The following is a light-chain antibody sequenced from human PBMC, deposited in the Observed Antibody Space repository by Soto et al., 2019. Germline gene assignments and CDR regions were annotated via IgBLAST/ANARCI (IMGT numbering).Light chain of an antibody. J-gene: IGKJ3*01. Sequence: DIQMTQSPTSLSASVGDRVTITCRASQDIRNFVAWHQQKPGKAPKLLIYAASTLQSGVPSRFSGSGSGTDLTLTINSLQPEDVATYSCQKYSSVPVFGPGTKVEIK. CDR3: QKYSSVPV. CDR2: AAS. CDR1: QDIRNF. V-gene: IGKV1-27*01.